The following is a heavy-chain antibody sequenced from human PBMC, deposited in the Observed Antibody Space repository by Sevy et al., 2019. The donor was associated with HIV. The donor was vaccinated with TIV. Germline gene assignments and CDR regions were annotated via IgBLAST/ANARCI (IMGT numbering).Heavy chain of an antibody. Sequence: GGSLRLSCAASGFTFNNYAMTWVRQAPGKGLEWVSAVSDGGDTTYYADSVKGRFTISRDNSKNTLYLQMNSLRAEDTALYYCAKGGSTSGYYLNYLAYWGQGTLVTVSS. J-gene: IGHJ4*02. D-gene: IGHD3-22*01. CDR2: VSDGGDTT. CDR3: AKGGSTSGYYLNYLAY. CDR1: GFTFNNYA. V-gene: IGHV3-23*01.